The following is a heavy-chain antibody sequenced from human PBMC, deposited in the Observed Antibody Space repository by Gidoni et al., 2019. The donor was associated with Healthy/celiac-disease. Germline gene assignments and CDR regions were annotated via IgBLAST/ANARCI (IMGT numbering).Heavy chain of an antibody. CDR2: ICYDVSNK. Sequence: QVQLVESGGSVVQPGRSLRLSCAAAGLTCSSYGMHWVRQAPGKGLEWVAVICYDVSNKYYADSVKGRFTISRDNSTNTLYLQMNSLRAEDTAVYYCARSYDSSGYTHFDYWGQGTLVTVSS. CDR1: GLTCSSYG. V-gene: IGHV3-33*01. J-gene: IGHJ4*02. D-gene: IGHD3-22*01. CDR3: ARSYDSSGYTHFDY.